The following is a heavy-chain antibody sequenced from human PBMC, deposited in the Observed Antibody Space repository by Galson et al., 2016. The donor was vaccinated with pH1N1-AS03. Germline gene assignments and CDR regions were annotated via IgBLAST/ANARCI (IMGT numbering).Heavy chain of an antibody. Sequence: SVKVSCKASGGIFNSHAFSWVRQAPGQGLEWMGGIMPIFGTTNYAQKFQGRVTISADKSSNTAYMEVSSLTSEDTAVYYCARPREGVQQDYYYALDVWGQGTTVTVSS. CDR1: GGIFNSHA. D-gene: IGHD1/OR15-1a*01. CDR3: ARPREGVQQDYYYALDV. J-gene: IGHJ6*02. CDR2: IMPIFGTT. V-gene: IGHV1-69*06.